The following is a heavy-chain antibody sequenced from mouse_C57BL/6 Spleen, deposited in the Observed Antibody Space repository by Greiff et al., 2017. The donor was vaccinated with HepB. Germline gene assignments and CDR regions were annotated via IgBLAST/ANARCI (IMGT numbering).Heavy chain of an antibody. CDR3: ARDYGSSLDWYFDV. CDR1: GYSFTGYY. CDR2: INPSTGGT. J-gene: IGHJ1*03. Sequence: VQLKDSGPELVKPGASVKISCKASGYSFTGYYMNWVKQSPEKSLEWIGEINPSTGGTTYNQKFKAKATLTVDKSSSTAYMQLKSLTSEDSAVYYCARDYGSSLDWYFDVWGTGTTVTVSS. D-gene: IGHD1-1*01. V-gene: IGHV1-42*01.